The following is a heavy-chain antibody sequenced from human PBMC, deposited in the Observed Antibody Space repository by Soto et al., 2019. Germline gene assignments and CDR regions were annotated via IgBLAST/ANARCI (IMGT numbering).Heavy chain of an antibody. CDR1: GGSMRSEGYY. CDR2: IYYSGLT. V-gene: IGHV4-31*03. Sequence: KASETLSLTCSVSGGSMRSEGYYWSWIRQHPGKGLEWLGYIYYSGLTYYNPSLKSRLTISVDKSKNEFYPKMRSVTAADTAVYYCARDSKQLVPGGTYYYGMDVWGQGTTVTVSS. D-gene: IGHD6-6*01. J-gene: IGHJ6*02. CDR3: ARDSKQLVPGGTYYYGMDV.